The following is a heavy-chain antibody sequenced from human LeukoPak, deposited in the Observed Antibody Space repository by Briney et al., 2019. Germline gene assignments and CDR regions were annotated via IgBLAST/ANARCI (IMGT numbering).Heavy chain of an antibody. Sequence: TGGSLRLSCAASGFTVSSNYMSWIRQAPGKGLEWVSVIYSGGSTYYADSVKGRFTISRDKSKNTLYLQMNSLRAEDTAVYYCASTQRGDYFDYWGQGTLVTVSS. D-gene: IGHD2-15*01. CDR2: IYSGGST. J-gene: IGHJ4*02. V-gene: IGHV3-66*01. CDR1: GFTVSSNY. CDR3: ASTQRGDYFDY.